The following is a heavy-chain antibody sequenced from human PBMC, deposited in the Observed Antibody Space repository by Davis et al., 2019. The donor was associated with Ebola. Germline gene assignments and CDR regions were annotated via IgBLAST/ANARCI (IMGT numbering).Heavy chain of an antibody. CDR1: GDSLSSNSAA. J-gene: IGHJ4*02. Sequence: SHTLSLTCAISGDSLSSNSAAWNRIRQSPSRGLERLGRTYYRSKWYNDYAVSVKSRITINPDTSKNQSSLQLNSVTPEDTAVYYCARWYYYDSSGYYSFDCWGQGTLVTVSS. D-gene: IGHD3-22*01. V-gene: IGHV6-1*01. CDR2: TYYRSKWYN. CDR3: ARWYYYDSSGYYSFDC.